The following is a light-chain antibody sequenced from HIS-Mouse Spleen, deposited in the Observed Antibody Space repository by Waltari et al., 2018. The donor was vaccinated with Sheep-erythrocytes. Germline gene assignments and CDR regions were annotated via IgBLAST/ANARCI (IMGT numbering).Light chain of an antibody. V-gene: IGLV3-1*01. CDR1: KLGDKY. CDR3: QAWDSSIVV. Sequence: SSDLTQPPSVSVSPGQPASITCSGDKLGDKYACWYQQKPGQSPVLVIYQDTKRPSGIPERFSGSNSGNTATLTISGTQAMDEADYYCQAWDSSIVVFGGGTKLTVL. J-gene: IGLJ2*01. CDR2: QDT.